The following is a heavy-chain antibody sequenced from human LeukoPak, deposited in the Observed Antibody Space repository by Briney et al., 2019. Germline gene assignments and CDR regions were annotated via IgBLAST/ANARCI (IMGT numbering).Heavy chain of an antibody. J-gene: IGHJ4*02. Sequence: PGGSLRPSCAASGFTFSSYAMHWVRQAPGKGLEWVAVISYAGNNKYYADSVKGRFTISRDNSKNTLYLQMNSLRTEDTAVYYCARPIAAAKLDYWGQGTLVTVSS. V-gene: IGHV3-30-3*01. CDR2: ISYAGNNK. CDR1: GFTFSSYA. CDR3: ARPIAAAKLDY. D-gene: IGHD6-13*01.